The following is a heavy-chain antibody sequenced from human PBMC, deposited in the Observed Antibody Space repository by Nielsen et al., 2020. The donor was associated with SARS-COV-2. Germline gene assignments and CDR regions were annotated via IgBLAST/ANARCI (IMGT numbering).Heavy chain of an antibody. CDR2: ISSSSSYI. Sequence: GESLKISCAASGFTFSSYSMNWVRQAPGKGLEWVSSISSSSSYIYYADSVKGRFTISRDNAKNSLYLQMNSLRAEDTAVYYCARDRVAVAQTTWYFDLWGRGTLVTVSS. CDR1: GFTFSSYS. J-gene: IGHJ2*01. V-gene: IGHV3-21*01. D-gene: IGHD6-19*01. CDR3: ARDRVAVAQTTWYFDL.